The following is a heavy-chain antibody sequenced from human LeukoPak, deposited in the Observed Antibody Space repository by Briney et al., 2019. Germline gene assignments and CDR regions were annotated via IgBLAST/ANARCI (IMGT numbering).Heavy chain of an antibody. J-gene: IGHJ4*02. V-gene: IGHV3-7*01. CDR3: ARDGYSYGNDY. D-gene: IGHD5-18*01. CDR2: IKQDGSEK. CDR1: GLTFSSYW. Sequence: GGSLRLSCAASGLTFSSYWMSWVRQAPGKGQEWVANIKQDGSEKYYVDSVKGRFTISRDNAKNSLYLQMNSLRAEDTAVYYCARDGYSYGNDYWGQGTLVTVSS.